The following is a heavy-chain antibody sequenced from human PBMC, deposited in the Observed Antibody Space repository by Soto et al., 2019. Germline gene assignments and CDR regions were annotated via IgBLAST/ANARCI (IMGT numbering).Heavy chain of an antibody. J-gene: IGHJ5*02. CDR1: GYTFTSYG. CDR2: ISAYNGNT. CDR3: ASAGSSIAARTWSDP. V-gene: IGHV1-18*01. Sequence: ASVKVSCKASGYTFTSYGISWVRQAPGQGLEWMGWISAYNGNTNYAQKLQGRVTMTTDTSTSTAYMELRSLRSDDTAVYYCASAGSSIAARTWSDPWGQGTLVTVSS. D-gene: IGHD6-6*01.